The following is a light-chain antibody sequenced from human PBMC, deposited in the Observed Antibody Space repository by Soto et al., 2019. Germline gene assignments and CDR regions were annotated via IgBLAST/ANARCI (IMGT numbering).Light chain of an antibody. Sequence: QSVLPQPPSASGTPGQRVTISCSGSSSNIGSNYVYWYQQLPGTAPKLLIYRNNQRPSGVPDRFSGSKSGTSASLAISGLRSEDEADYYCAAWDDSLSVFYVFGTGTKVTVL. CDR1: SSNIGSNY. J-gene: IGLJ1*01. CDR3: AAWDDSLSVFYV. CDR2: RNN. V-gene: IGLV1-47*01.